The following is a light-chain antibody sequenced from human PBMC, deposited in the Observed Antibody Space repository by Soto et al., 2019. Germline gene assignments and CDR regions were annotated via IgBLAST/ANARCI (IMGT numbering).Light chain of an antibody. CDR1: QSISTL. V-gene: IGKV1-39*01. CDR2: AAS. Sequence: DIQMTQSPSSLSASVGDRVTITCRASQSISTLLNWYQQKPGKAPKLLIYAASTLQSGVPSGFSGSGSGTDFALTISSLQPEDFATYFCQQSYTTPQSWTFGQGTKVEIK. CDR3: QQSYTTPQSWT. J-gene: IGKJ1*01.